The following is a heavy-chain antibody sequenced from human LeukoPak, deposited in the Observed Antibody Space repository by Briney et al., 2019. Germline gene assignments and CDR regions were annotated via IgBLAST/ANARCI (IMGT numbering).Heavy chain of an antibody. Sequence: PGRSLILSCVVSGFTFSSYGMHWVRQAPGKGLEWVAVISYDGSNKYYADSVKGRFTISRDNSKNTLYLQMNSLRAEDTAVYYCAKRGYYYDSSGYYSRTYFDYWGRGTLVIVSS. CDR1: GFTFSSYG. J-gene: IGHJ4*02. CDR3: AKRGYYYDSSGYYSRTYFDY. D-gene: IGHD3-22*01. CDR2: ISYDGSNK. V-gene: IGHV3-30*18.